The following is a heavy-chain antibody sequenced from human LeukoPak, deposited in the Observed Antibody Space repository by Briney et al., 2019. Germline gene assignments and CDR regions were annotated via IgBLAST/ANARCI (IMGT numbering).Heavy chain of an antibody. CDR3: ARSPLQGRNWFDP. CDR1: GGSISSGGYS. J-gene: IGHJ5*01. V-gene: IGHV4-30-2*01. Sequence: SETLSLTCAVSGGSISSGGYSWSWIRQPPGTGLEWIGYIYHSGSTYYNPSLKSRVTISVDRSKNQFSLKLSSVTAADTAVYYCARSPLQGRNWFDPWGQGTLVTVSS. CDR2: IYHSGST.